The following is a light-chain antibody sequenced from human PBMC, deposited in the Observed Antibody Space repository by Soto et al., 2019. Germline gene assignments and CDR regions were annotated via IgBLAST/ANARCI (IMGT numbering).Light chain of an antibody. CDR2: DVS. CDR1: QSVRSSF. V-gene: IGKV3-20*01. J-gene: IGKJ2*01. CDR3: QQYENSVMYT. Sequence: EIVLTQSPGTLSLSPGERATLSCRASQSVRSSFFAWYQQKPGQAPRLLIYDVSVRATGIPDRFSGSGSGTDFTLTINRREPEDFAVDYWQQYENSVMYTFGQGTKLEIK.